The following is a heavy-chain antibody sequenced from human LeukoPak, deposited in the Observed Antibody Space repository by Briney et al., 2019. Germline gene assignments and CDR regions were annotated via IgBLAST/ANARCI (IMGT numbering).Heavy chain of an antibody. CDR1: GFTFSSYS. J-gene: IGHJ4*02. CDR3: ARDFYHDSSGSSSDY. V-gene: IGHV3-21*01. CDR2: ISSSSSYI. Sequence: PGGSLRLSCAASGFTFSSYSMNWVRQAPGKGLEWVSSISSSSSYIYYADSVKGRFTISRDNAKNSLYLQMNSLRAEDTAVYYCARDFYHDSSGSSSDYWGQGTLVTVSS. D-gene: IGHD3-22*01.